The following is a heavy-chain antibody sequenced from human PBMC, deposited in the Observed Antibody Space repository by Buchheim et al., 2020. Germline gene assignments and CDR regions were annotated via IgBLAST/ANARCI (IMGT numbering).Heavy chain of an antibody. J-gene: IGHJ6*02. CDR3: ASVMAARLGGDDSNYGMDV. V-gene: IGHV1-8*01. CDR1: GYTFTSYD. D-gene: IGHD6-13*01. CDR2: MNPNSGNT. Sequence: QVQLVQSGAEVKKPGASVKVSCKASGYTFTSYDINWVRQATGQGLEWMGWMNPNSGNTGYAQKFQGRVTMTRNTSIRTAYMELSSLRSEDTAVYYCASVMAARLGGDDSNYGMDVWGQGTT.